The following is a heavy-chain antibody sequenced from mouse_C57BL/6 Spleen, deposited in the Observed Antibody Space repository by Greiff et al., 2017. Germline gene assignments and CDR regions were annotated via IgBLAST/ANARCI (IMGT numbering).Heavy chain of an antibody. Sequence: VQLQQPGAELVRPGSSVKLSCKASGYTFTSYWMDWVKQRPGQGLEWIGNIYPSDSETHYNQKFKDKATLTVDKSSSTAYMQLSSLTSEDSAVYYCARGGIYDGYLYAMDYWGQGTSVTVSS. V-gene: IGHV1-61*01. CDR3: ARGGIYDGYLYAMDY. CDR2: IYPSDSET. CDR1: GYTFTSYW. D-gene: IGHD2-3*01. J-gene: IGHJ4*01.